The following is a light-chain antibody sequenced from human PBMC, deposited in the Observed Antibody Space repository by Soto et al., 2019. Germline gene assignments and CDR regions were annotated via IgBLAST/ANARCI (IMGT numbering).Light chain of an antibody. CDR1: QAISNF. V-gene: IGKV1-27*01. CDR3: QKYKNAPLT. CDR2: GAS. Sequence: DIPMTQSPSSLSASIGDRVIIACRASQAISNFLAWYQQKPGKVPKVLISGASTLQPGVPSRFSGSGSGTEFTLTISSLQPEDVATYYCQKYKNAPLTFGGGTKIEIK. J-gene: IGKJ4*01.